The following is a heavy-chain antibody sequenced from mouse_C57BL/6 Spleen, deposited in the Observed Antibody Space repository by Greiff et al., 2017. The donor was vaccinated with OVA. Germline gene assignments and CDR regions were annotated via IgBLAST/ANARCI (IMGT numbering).Heavy chain of an antibody. D-gene: IGHD1-1*01. CDR2: ISSGGDYI. CDR1: GFTFSSYA. J-gene: IGHJ2*01. CDR3: TREDYYGSSLDY. Sequence: EVQGVESGEGLVKPGGSLKLSCAASGFTFSSYAMSWVRQTPEKRLEWVAYISSGGDYIYYADTVKGRFTISRDNARNTLYLQMSSLKSEDTAMYYCTREDYYGSSLDYWGQGTTLTVSS. V-gene: IGHV5-9-1*02.